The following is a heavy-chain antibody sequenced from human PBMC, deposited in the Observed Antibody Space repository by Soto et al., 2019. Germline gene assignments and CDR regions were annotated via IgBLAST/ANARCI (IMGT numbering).Heavy chain of an antibody. Sequence: SETLSLTCAVYGGSFSGYYWSWIRQPPGKGLEWIGEINHSGSTNYNPSLKSRVTISVDTSKNQFSLKLSSVTAADTAVYYCARGGGTGYSSSWYWFDPWGQGTLVTVSS. D-gene: IGHD6-13*01. CDR1: GGSFSGYY. V-gene: IGHV4-34*01. J-gene: IGHJ5*02. CDR2: INHSGST. CDR3: ARGGGTGYSSSWYWFDP.